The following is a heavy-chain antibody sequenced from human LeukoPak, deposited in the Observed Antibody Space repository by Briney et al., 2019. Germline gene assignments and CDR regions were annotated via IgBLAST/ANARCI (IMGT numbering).Heavy chain of an antibody. Sequence: GASLQISCEGAGSTFTTYWIGWVRQVPGKGLEWMGIIYPGDSDTRYSPSFQGQVTISADKSISTAYLQWSSLKASGTAMYYCARLGSRHGYNWGDLWGQGTLVSVSS. V-gene: IGHV5-51*01. J-gene: IGHJ5*02. CDR2: IYPGDSDT. D-gene: IGHD5-24*01. CDR3: ARLGSRHGYNWGDL. CDR1: GSTFTTYW.